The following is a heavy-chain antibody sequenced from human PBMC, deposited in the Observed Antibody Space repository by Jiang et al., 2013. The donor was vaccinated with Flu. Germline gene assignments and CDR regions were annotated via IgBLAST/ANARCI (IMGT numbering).Heavy chain of an antibody. V-gene: IGHV1-3*01. J-gene: IGHJ4*02. CDR3: AKGRRGDRDFSIYSSLDH. CDR1: GYTFTSFS. CDR2: IDAGKGDT. Sequence: EVKTPGASVRVSCKTSGYTFTSFSLHWVRQAPGQRPEWMGVIDAGKGDTKYSQRFQGRVSISRDTSATTAYMELSSLTSEDAAVYYCAKGRRGDRDFSIYSSLDHWGQGTLVTVSS. D-gene: IGHD4-11*01.